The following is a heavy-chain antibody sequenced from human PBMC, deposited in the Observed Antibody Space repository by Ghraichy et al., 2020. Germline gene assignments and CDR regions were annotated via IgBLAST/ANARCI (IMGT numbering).Heavy chain of an antibody. J-gene: IGHJ4*02. D-gene: IGHD3-10*01. Sequence: SETLSLTCTVSGYSISSGYYWGWIRQPPGKGLEWIGSIYHSGNTYYNPSLKSRVTISVDTSKNQFSLKLSSVTAADTAVYYCARVALYYYGSGSYLDYWGQGTLVSVSS. V-gene: IGHV4-38-2*02. CDR3: ARVALYYYGSGSYLDY. CDR1: GYSISSGYY. CDR2: IYHSGNT.